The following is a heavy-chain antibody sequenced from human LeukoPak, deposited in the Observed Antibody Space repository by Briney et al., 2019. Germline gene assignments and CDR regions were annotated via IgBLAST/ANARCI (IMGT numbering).Heavy chain of an antibody. CDR2: ISGSGGST. CDR1: GFTFSSHA. D-gene: IGHD3-22*01. Sequence: GGSLRLSYAASGFTFSSHAMSWVRQAPGKGLEWVSAISGSGGSTYYADSVKGRFTISRDNSKNTLYLQMNSLRAEDTAVYYCAKAGYYDSSGYYWDYWGQGTLVTVSS. J-gene: IGHJ4*02. CDR3: AKAGYYDSSGYYWDY. V-gene: IGHV3-23*01.